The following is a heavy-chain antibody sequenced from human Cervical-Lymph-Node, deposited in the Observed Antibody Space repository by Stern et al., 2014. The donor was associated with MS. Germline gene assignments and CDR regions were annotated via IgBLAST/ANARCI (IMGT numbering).Heavy chain of an antibody. CDR2: MWFDGSNR. CDR3: ARSSRTAAVFDY. J-gene: IGHJ4*02. Sequence: VQLLESGGGVVQPGGSLRLSCSVSGFSFSSYGMHSVRQAPGKGLEWVAMMWFDGSNRHYADSVKGRFTISRDNSKNTLYLQMNSLRGEDTAVYYCARSSRTAAVFDYWGQGTLVTVSS. V-gene: IGHV3-33*01. CDR1: GFSFSSYG. D-gene: IGHD6-13*01.